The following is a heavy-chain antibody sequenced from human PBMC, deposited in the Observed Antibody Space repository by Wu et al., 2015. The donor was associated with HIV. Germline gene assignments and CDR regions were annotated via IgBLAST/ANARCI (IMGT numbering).Heavy chain of an antibody. CDR3: ARDRLAYCGGDCYYDAFDI. V-gene: IGHV1-69*13. CDR2: IIPIFGTA. D-gene: IGHD2-21*02. J-gene: IGHJ3*02. Sequence: QVQLVQSGAEVKKPGSSVKVSCKASGGTFSSYAISWVRQAPGQGLEWMGRIIPIFGTANYAQKFLGRVTITADESTSTAYMELSSLRSEDTAVYYCARDRLAYCGGDCYYDAFDIWGQGTMVTGLF. CDR1: GGTFSSYA.